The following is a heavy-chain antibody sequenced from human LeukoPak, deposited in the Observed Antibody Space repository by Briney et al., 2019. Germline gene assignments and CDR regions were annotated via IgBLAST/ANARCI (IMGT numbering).Heavy chain of an antibody. Sequence: GGSLRLSCAASGFTFSSYAMSWVRQAPGKGLEWVSAISGSGGSTYYADSVKGRFTISRDDSKNTLYLQMNSLRAEDTAVYYCAKNGLRFLEWLSSFDYWGQGTLVTVSS. CDR3: AKNGLRFLEWLSSFDY. V-gene: IGHV3-23*01. CDR2: ISGSGGST. CDR1: GFTFSSYA. J-gene: IGHJ4*02. D-gene: IGHD3-3*01.